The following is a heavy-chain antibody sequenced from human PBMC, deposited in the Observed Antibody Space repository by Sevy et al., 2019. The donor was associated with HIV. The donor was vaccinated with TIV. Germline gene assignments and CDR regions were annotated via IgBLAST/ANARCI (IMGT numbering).Heavy chain of an antibody. V-gene: IGHV1-18*01. CDR2: ISAYSGNR. J-gene: IGHJ4*02. D-gene: IGHD3-10*01. Sequence: ASVKVSCKVSGYTFTNYGISWVRQAPEQGLEWMGWISAYSGNRNYAQNLQGRVTMTTDTSTTTAYMELRSLRFDDTAVYYCARTSSYGSGNYFDYWGQGTLVTVSS. CDR1: GYTFTNYG. CDR3: ARTSSYGSGNYFDY.